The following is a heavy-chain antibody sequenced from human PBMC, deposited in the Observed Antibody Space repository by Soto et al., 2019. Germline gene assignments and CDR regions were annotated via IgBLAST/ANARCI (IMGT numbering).Heavy chain of an antibody. CDR1: GDSVSSGSYY. D-gene: IGHD2-21*01. CDR2: IYYGGRT. J-gene: IGHJ3*02. Sequence: QVQLQESGPGLVKPSETLSLTCTVSGDSVSSGSYYWSWVRQPPGNGLEWIGNIYYGGRTNYNPSLKSRVTISIGTSKNHFSLKLSSVTAAGKAVYYCARSFTVIAGAFNIWGQGTMVTVSS. CDR3: ARSFTVIAGAFNI. V-gene: IGHV4-61*01.